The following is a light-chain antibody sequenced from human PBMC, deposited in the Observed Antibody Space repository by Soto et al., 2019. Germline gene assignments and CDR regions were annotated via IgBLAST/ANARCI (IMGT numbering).Light chain of an antibody. CDR2: DAS. CDR3: QQYNSYSWT. Sequence: GDRVTITCRASQSISSWLAWYQQKPGKAPKLLIYDASSLESGVPPRFSGSGSGTEFTLTISSLQPDDFATYYCQQYNSYSWTFGQGTKVEIK. CDR1: QSISSW. V-gene: IGKV1-5*01. J-gene: IGKJ1*01.